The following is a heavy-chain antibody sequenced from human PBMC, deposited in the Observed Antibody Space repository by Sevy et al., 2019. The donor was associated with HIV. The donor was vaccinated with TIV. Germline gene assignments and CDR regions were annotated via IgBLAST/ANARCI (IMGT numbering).Heavy chain of an antibody. V-gene: IGHV6-1*01. Sequence: SQTLSLTCAISGDSVSSNSAAWNWIRQSPSRGLEWLGRTYYRSKWYNDYAVSVKSRISINPDTSKNQFSLQLNSVTPEDTAVYFCATGIPEWELGGHWFDPRGQGTLVTVSS. CDR1: GDSVSSNSAA. J-gene: IGHJ5*02. CDR2: TYYRSKWYN. CDR3: ATGIPEWELGGHWFDP. D-gene: IGHD1-26*01.